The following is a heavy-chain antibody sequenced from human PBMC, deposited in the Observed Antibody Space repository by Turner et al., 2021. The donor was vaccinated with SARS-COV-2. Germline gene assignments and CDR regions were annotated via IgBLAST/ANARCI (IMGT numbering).Heavy chain of an antibody. CDR2: INPSSGNT. CDR3: ARAPQLTVWFDP. J-gene: IGHJ5*02. CDR1: GDIPTNYN. Sequence: QVQLEQSGAEVTKPGASVTVSCKTYGDIPTNYNMHWVRQAPGQGLEWMGWINPSSGNTGYAQKFQGRVTMTRNTFISTAYMELSSLRSEDTAIYYCARAPQLTVWFDPWGQGTLVTVSS. D-gene: IGHD3-9*01. V-gene: IGHV1-8*02.